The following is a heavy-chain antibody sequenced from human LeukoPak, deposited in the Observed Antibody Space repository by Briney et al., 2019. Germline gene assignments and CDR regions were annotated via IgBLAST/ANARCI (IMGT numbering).Heavy chain of an antibody. Sequence: GGSLRLSCAASGFTFSSYSMNWVRQAPGKGLEWVSSISSSSYIYYADSVKGRFTISRDNAKNSLYLQMNSLRAEDTAVYYCAITTGSPSRFDYWGQGTLVTVSS. CDR2: ISSSSYI. V-gene: IGHV3-21*01. D-gene: IGHD6-6*01. CDR3: AITTGSPSRFDY. CDR1: GFTFSSYS. J-gene: IGHJ4*02.